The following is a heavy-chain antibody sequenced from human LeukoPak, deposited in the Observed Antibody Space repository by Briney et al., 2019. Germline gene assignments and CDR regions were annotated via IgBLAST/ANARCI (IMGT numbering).Heavy chain of an antibody. J-gene: IGHJ6*02. V-gene: IGHV1-2*04. CDR1: GYTFTGYY. CDR3: ARDYYYGSGSTLDYYYYYGMDV. CDR2: INPNSGGT. Sequence: ASVKVSCKASGYTFTGYYMHWVRQAPGQGLEWMGWINPNSGGTNYAQKFQGWVTMTRDTSISTAYMELSRLRSDDTAVYYCARDYYYGSGSTLDYYYYYGMDVWGQGTTVTVSS. D-gene: IGHD3-10*01.